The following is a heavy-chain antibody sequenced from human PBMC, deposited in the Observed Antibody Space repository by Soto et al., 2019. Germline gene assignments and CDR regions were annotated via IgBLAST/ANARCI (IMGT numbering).Heavy chain of an antibody. D-gene: IGHD1-1*01. J-gene: IGHJ5*02. CDR1: GGSISSGGYS. Sequence: QLQLQESGSGLVKPSQTLSLTCAVSGGSISSGGYSWSWIRQPPGKGLEWIGYIYHSGSTYYNPSLKSRVTKXXDXSXXQFTLKLSSVPAPDTAVYYCARAEPVGGPHNWFDPWGQGTLVTVSS. CDR3: ARAEPVGGPHNWFDP. V-gene: IGHV4-30-2*01. CDR2: IYHSGST.